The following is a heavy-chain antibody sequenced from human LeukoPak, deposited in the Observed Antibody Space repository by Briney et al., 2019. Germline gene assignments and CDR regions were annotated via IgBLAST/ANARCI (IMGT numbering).Heavy chain of an antibody. J-gene: IGHJ5*02. CDR2: ISTDARTI. Sequence: GGSLRLSCAASGFTFSGNWMHWVRQAPGKGLVWVSHISTDARTITYADFVKGRFTISRDNSKNTLYLQMNSLRAEDTAVYYCAKDSRGYCSSTSCYGGFDPWGQGTLVTVSS. CDR1: GFTFSGNW. V-gene: IGHV3-74*01. D-gene: IGHD2-2*01. CDR3: AKDSRGYCSSTSCYGGFDP.